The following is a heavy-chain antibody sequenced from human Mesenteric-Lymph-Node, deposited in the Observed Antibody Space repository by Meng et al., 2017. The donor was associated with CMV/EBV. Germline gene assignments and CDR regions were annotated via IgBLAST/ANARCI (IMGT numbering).Heavy chain of an antibody. V-gene: IGHV1-18*01. Sequence: ASVKVSCKGSGYTFTNFGFSWVRQAPGQGLEWMGWISAYNGNTNYAQKLQGRVTMTTDTSTSTAYMELRSLRSDDTAVYYCARGGIAVAGRGYYYYGMDVWGQGTTVTVSS. J-gene: IGHJ6*02. CDR2: ISAYNGNT. CDR3: ARGGIAVAGRGYYYYGMDV. D-gene: IGHD6-19*01. CDR1: GYTFTNFG.